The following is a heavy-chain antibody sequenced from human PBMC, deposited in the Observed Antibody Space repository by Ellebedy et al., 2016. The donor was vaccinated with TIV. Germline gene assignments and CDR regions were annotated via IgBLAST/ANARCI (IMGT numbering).Heavy chain of an antibody. Sequence: GESLKISXAASGFTFSSYAMSWVRRAPGKGLEWVSAVSGDGGRTYYADSVKGRFTISRDNSKNTLYLQLNSLRADDTALYYCARGYQGGTFDPWGQGTLVSVSS. CDR2: VSGDGGRT. CDR3: ARGYQGGTFDP. D-gene: IGHD3-16*01. V-gene: IGHV3-23*01. CDR1: GFTFSSYA. J-gene: IGHJ5*02.